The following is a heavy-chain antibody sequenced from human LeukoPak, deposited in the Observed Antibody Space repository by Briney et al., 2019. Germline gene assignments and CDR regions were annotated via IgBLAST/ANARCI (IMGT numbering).Heavy chain of an antibody. J-gene: IGHJ4*02. Sequence: ASVKVSCKASGYTFTGYYMRWVRQAPGQGLEWMGWINPNSGGTNYAQKFQGRVTMTRDTSISTAYMELSRLRSDDTAVYYCARKGYCSGGSCYSKPLDYWGQGTLVTVSS. D-gene: IGHD2-15*01. V-gene: IGHV1-2*02. CDR2: INPNSGGT. CDR1: GYTFTGYY. CDR3: ARKGYCSGGSCYSKPLDY.